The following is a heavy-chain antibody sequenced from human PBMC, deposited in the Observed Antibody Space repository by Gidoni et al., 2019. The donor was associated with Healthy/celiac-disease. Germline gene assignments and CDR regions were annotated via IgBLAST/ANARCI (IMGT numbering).Heavy chain of an antibody. D-gene: IGHD3-16*01. J-gene: IGHJ6*02. Sequence: QVQLVQSGAEVKKPGASVKVSCKVSGYTLTELSMHWVRQAPGKGLEWMGGFDPEDGETIYAQKFQGRVTMTEDTSTDTAYMELSSLRSEDTAVYYCATDAYFAGGNYYYYGMDVWGQGTTVTVSS. CDR3: ATDAYFAGGNYYYYGMDV. CDR1: GYTLTELS. V-gene: IGHV1-24*01. CDR2: FDPEDGET.